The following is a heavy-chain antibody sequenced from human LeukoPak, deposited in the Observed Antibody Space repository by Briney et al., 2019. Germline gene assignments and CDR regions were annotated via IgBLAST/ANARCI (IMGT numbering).Heavy chain of an antibody. CDR2: ISWNSGSI. V-gene: IGHV3-9*01. CDR1: GFTFDDYA. D-gene: IGHD4-17*01. J-gene: IGHJ5*02. Sequence: GRSLRPSCAASGFTFDDYAMHWVRQAPGKGLEWVSGISWNSGSIGYADSVKGRFTISRDNAKNSLYLQMNSLRAEDTALYYCARGDYGDLNWFDPWGQGTLVTVSS. CDR3: ARGDYGDLNWFDP.